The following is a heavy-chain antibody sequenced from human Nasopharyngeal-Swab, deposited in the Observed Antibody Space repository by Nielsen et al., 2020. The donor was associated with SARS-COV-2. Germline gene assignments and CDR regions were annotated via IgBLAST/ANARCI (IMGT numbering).Heavy chain of an antibody. J-gene: IGHJ6*03. Sequence: PGKGLEWIGSIYCSGSTYYNPSLKSRVTISVDTSKNQFSLKLSSVTAADTAVYYCARQIPEIRYYYYYMDVWGKGTTVTVSS. D-gene: IGHD1-14*01. CDR3: ARQIPEIRYYYYYMDV. CDR2: IYCSGST. V-gene: IGHV4-39*01.